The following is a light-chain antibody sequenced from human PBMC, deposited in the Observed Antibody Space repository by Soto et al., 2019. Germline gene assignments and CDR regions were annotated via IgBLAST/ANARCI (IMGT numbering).Light chain of an antibody. CDR3: QKYNDWPLT. Sequence: IVMTQSPATLSVSPGERATLSCRASQSISSNLAWYQQKPGQAPRLLIYGASSRATGIPDRFSGSGSGTDFTLTITRLEPEDFAVYYCQKYNDWPLTFGQGTRLEIK. V-gene: IGKV3D-15*01. CDR2: GAS. CDR1: QSISSN. J-gene: IGKJ5*01.